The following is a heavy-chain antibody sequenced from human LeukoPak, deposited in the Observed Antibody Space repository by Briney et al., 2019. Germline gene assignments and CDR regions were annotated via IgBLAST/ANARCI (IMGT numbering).Heavy chain of an antibody. J-gene: IGHJ3*02. Sequence: ASVKVSCKASGYTFTSYGISWVRQAPGQGLEWMGWISAYNGNTNYAQKLQGRVTMTTDTSTSTAYMELRSLRSDDTAVYYCARVPPYMVRGVMSHAFDIWGQGTMVTVSS. CDR2: ISAYNGNT. CDR3: ARVPPYMVRGVMSHAFDI. CDR1: GYTFTSYG. V-gene: IGHV1-18*01. D-gene: IGHD3-10*01.